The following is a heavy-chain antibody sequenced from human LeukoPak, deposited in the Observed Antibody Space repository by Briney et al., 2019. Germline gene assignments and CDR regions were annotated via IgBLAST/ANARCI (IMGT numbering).Heavy chain of an antibody. CDR3: ARVGYYDILTGYAYNSFDP. J-gene: IGHJ5*02. Sequence: SETLSLTCAVYGGSFSGYYWSWIRQPPGKGLEWIGEINHSGSTNYNPSLKSRVTISVDTSKNQFSLKLSSVTAADTAVYYCARVGYYDILTGYAYNSFDPWGQGTLVTVPS. CDR1: GGSFSGYY. V-gene: IGHV4-34*01. D-gene: IGHD3-9*01. CDR2: INHSGST.